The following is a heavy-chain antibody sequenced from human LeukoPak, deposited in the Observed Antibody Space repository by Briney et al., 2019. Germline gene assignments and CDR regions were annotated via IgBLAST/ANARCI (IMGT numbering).Heavy chain of an antibody. V-gene: IGHV1-69*05. Sequence: ASVKVSCKASGGTFSSYAISWVRQAPGQGLEWMGRIIPIFGTANYAQKFQGRVTITTDESTSTAYMELSSLRSEDTAVYYCARSNGDYERDGWFDPWGQGTLVTVSS. CDR2: IIPIFGTA. D-gene: IGHD4-17*01. J-gene: IGHJ5*02. CDR1: GGTFSSYA. CDR3: ARSNGDYERDGWFDP.